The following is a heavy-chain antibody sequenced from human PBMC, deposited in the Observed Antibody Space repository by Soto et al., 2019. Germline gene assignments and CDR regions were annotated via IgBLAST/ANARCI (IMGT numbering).Heavy chain of an antibody. CDR3: ASTAAAGTVNFDY. J-gene: IGHJ4*02. D-gene: IGHD6-13*01. Sequence: QVQLVESGGGVVQPGRSLRLSCAASGFTFSSYGMHWVRQAPGKGLEWVAVIWYDGSNKYYADSVKGRFTISRNNSKNTLYLQMNSLRAEDTAVYYCASTAAAGTVNFDYWGQGTLVTVSS. V-gene: IGHV3-33*01. CDR2: IWYDGSNK. CDR1: GFTFSSYG.